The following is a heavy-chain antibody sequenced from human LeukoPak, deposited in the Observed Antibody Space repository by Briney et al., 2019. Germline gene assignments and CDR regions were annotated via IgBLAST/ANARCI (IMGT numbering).Heavy chain of an antibody. D-gene: IGHD3-22*01. CDR3: ARAPSEIGGYYPQYFRH. V-gene: IGHV3-74*01. Sequence: GGSLRLSCAASGFTFSSYWMHWVRQAPGKGLVWVSRIKGDGNTNYADSVKGRFTISRDNAKNTVSLQMNSLRAEDTGVYYCARAPSEIGGYYPQYFRHWGQGTVVPVSS. CDR1: GFTFSSYW. J-gene: IGHJ1*01. CDR2: IKGDGNT.